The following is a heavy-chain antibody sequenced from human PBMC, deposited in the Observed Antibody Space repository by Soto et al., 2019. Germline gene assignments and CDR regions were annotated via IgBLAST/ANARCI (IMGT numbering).Heavy chain of an antibody. D-gene: IGHD3-3*01. CDR1: GGTFSSYT. CDR2: IIPILGIA. J-gene: IGHJ6*03. Sequence: QVQLVQSGAEVKKPGSSVKVSCKASGGTFSSYTISWVRQAPGQGLAWMGRIIPILGIANYAQKFQGRVTITADKSTSTAYSELSSLRSEDTAVYYCARVNVWRENYYYYMDVWGKGTTVTVSS. CDR3: ARVNVWRENYYYYMDV. V-gene: IGHV1-69*02.